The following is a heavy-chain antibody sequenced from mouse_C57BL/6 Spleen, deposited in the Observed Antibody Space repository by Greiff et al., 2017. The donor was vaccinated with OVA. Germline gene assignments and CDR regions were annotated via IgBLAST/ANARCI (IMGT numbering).Heavy chain of an antibody. V-gene: IGHV1-81*01. D-gene: IGHD1-1*01. J-gene: IGHJ2*01. CDR2: IYPRSGNT. CDR1: GYTFTSYG. CDR3: AREGVTTVVAFDY. Sequence: QVQLQQSGAELARPGASVKLSCKASGYTFTSYGISWVKQRTGQGLEWIGEIYPRSGNTYYNEKFKGKATLTADKSSSTAYMQLSSLTSEDSAVYFCAREGVTTVVAFDYWGQGTTLTVSS.